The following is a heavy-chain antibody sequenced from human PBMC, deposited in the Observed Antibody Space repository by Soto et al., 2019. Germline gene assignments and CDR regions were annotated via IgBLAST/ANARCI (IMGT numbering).Heavy chain of an antibody. CDR3: ARDTYGAYYYYGMDV. Sequence: EVQLVESGGGLVKPGGSLRLSCAASGFTFSSYSMNWVRQAPGKGLEWVSSISSSSSYIYYADSVKGRFTISRDNAKNSLYLQMNSLRAEDTAVYYCARDTYGAYYYYGMDVWVQGTTVTVSS. CDR2: ISSSSSYI. CDR1: GFTFSSYS. D-gene: IGHD3-10*01. V-gene: IGHV3-21*01. J-gene: IGHJ6*02.